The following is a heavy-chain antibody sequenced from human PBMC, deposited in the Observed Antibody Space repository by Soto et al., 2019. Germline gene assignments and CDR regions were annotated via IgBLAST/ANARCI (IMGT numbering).Heavy chain of an antibody. V-gene: IGHV3-23*01. CDR3: VKRSRRAPYYRMDV. CDR1: GFTFSGYA. Sequence: GGSLRLSCAASGFTFSGYAMNWVRQAPGKGLEWVAGVSARGRDTSYADSVKGRFTISRDTSKDTLYLQMSSLRAEDTALYYCVKRSRRAPYYRMDVCGQGTTVTVSS. J-gene: IGHJ6*02. CDR2: VSARGRDT. D-gene: IGHD6-6*01.